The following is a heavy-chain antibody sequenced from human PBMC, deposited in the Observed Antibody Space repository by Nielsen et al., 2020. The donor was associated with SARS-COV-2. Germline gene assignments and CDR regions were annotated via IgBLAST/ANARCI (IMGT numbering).Heavy chain of an antibody. J-gene: IGHJ6*02. Sequence: GESLKISCAASGFTFSSYWMSWVRQAPGKGLEWVANIKQDGSEKYYVDSVKGRFTISRDNAKNSLYLQMNSLRAEDTAVYYCARDRGDFWSGYYGYYYYGMDVWGQGTTVTVSS. D-gene: IGHD3-3*01. V-gene: IGHV3-7*03. CDR3: ARDRGDFWSGYYGYYYYGMDV. CDR1: GFTFSSYW. CDR2: IKQDGSEK.